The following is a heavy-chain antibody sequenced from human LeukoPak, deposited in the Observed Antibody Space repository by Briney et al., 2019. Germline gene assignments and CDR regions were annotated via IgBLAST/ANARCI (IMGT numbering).Heavy chain of an antibody. V-gene: IGHV4-39*01. J-gene: IGHJ6*03. CDR3: ARHKPDYYDSSGFYPGNYYYMDV. CDR2: ISYSGST. Sequence: PSETLSLTCAVYGGSFSGYYWGWIRQPPGKGLEWIGSISYSGSTYYNPSLKSRVTISVDTSKNQFSLKLSSVTAADTAVYYCARHKPDYYDSSGFYPGNYYYMDVWGKGTTVTISS. D-gene: IGHD3-22*01. CDR1: GGSFSGYY.